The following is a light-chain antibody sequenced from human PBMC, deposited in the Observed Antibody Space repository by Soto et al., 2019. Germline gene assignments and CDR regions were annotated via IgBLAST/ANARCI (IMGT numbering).Light chain of an antibody. CDR2: DVT. CDR1: SSDVGGYNY. J-gene: IGLJ2*01. CDR3: SSYTTSSALYVV. V-gene: IGLV2-14*01. Sequence: QSALTQPASVSGSPGQSITISCTGTSSDVGGYNYVSWYQQHPGKAPKLMIYDVTNRPSGVSNRFSGSKSGDTASLTISGLQDEDEADDYCSSYTTSSALYVVFGGGTKLTVL.